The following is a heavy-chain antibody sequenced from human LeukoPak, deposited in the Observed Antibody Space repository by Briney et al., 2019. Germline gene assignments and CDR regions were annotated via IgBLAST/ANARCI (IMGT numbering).Heavy chain of an antibody. CDR1: GGSISSGSYY. D-gene: IGHD6-19*01. V-gene: IGHV4-61*02. CDR2: IYTSGST. CDR3: AREERVAGLDY. J-gene: IGHJ4*02. Sequence: SETLSLTCTVSGGSISSGSYYWSWIRQPAGKGLEWIGRIYTSGSTNYNPSLKSRVTISVDTSKNQFSLKLSSVTAADTAVYYCAREERVAGLDYWGQGTLVTVSS.